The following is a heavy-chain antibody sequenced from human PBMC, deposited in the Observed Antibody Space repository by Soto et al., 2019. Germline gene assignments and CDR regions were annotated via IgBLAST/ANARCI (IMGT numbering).Heavy chain of an antibody. D-gene: IGHD3-16*02. J-gene: IGHJ3*02. Sequence: PGGSLRLSCAASGFTFSSYAMSWVRQAPGKGLEWVSAISGSGGSTYYADSVKGRFTISRDNSKNTLYLQMNSLRAEDTAVYYCEKSYDYVWGSYRAEFVDAFDTWRQGTMVTVSS. CDR2: ISGSGGST. CDR3: EKSYDYVWGSYRAEFVDAFDT. CDR1: GFTFSSYA. V-gene: IGHV3-23*01.